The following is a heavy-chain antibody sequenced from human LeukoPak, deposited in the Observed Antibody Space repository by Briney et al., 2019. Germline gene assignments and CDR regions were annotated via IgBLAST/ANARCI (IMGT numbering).Heavy chain of an antibody. CDR2: VYHSGIT. J-gene: IGHJ4*02. CDR3: AGWSGELLSLFAF. CDR1: GGSFSGYY. D-gene: IGHD3-10*01. V-gene: IGHV4-38-2*01. Sequence: SETLSLTCAVYGGSFSGYYWGWIRQPPGKGLEWIGSVYHSGITYYNPSLKSRVSISVDTSKNQFSMKLSSVTAADTATYYCAGWSGELLSLFAFWGQGTLVTVYS.